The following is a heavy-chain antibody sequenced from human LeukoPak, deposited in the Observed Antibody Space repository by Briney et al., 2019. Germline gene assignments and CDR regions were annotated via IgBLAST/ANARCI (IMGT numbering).Heavy chain of an antibody. CDR1: GGSISSSSYY. J-gene: IGHJ4*02. D-gene: IGHD4-17*01. Sequence: SETLSLTCTVSGGSISSSSYYWGWIRQPPGKGLEWIGSIYYRGSTYYNPSLKSRVTISVDTSKNQFSLKLSSVTAADTAVYYCARADYGDYVTFDYWGQGTLVTVSS. V-gene: IGHV4-39*07. CDR3: ARADYGDYVTFDY. CDR2: IYYRGST.